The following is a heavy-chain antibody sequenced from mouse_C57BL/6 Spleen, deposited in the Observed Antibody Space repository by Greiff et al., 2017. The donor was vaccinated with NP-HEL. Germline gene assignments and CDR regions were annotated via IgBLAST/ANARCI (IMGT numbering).Heavy chain of an antibody. V-gene: IGHV1-82*01. CDR1: GYAFSSSW. CDR2: IYPGDGDT. J-gene: IGHJ2*01. D-gene: IGHD1-1*01. Sequence: QVQLQQSGPELVKPGASVKISCKASGYAFSSSWMNWVKQRPGKGLEWIGRIYPGDGDTNYNGKFKGKATLTADKSSSTAYMQRSSRTSEDSAVYCCASPGSSYKYFDYWGQGTTLTVSS. CDR3: ASPGSSYKYFDY.